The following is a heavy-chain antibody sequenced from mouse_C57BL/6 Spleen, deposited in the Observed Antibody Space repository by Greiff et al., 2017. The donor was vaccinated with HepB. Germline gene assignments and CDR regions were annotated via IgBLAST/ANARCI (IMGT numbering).Heavy chain of an antibody. Sequence: QVQLQQSGAELVRPGASVTLSCKASGYTFTDYEMHWVKQTPVHGLEWIGAIDPETGGTAYNQKFKGKAILTADKSSSTAYMELRSLTSEDSAVYYCTRSGGSRDYAMDYWGQGTSVTVSS. D-gene: IGHD1-1*01. CDR3: TRSGGSRDYAMDY. J-gene: IGHJ4*01. CDR1: GYTFTDYE. CDR2: IDPETGGT. V-gene: IGHV1-15*01.